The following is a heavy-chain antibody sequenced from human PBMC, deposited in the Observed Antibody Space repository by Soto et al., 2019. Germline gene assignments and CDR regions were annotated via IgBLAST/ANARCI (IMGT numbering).Heavy chain of an antibody. V-gene: IGHV3-23*01. D-gene: IGHD2-15*01. CDR1: GFTFSSYA. CDR2: ISGSGGST. J-gene: IGHJ3*02. Sequence: PGGSLRLSCAASGFTFSSYAMSWVRQAPGKGLEWVSAISGSGGSTYYADSVKGRFTISRDNSKNTLYLQMNSLRAEDTAVYYCAKTDCSGGRCYHDAFDSWGQGTVVTLSS. CDR3: AKTDCSGGRCYHDAFDS.